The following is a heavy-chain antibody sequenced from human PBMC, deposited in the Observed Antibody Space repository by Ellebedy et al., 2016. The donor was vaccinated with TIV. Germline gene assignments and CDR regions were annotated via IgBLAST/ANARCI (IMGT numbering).Heavy chain of an antibody. CDR3: AKDVFSGNHCEAGEH. CDR2: IDEGGSNT. D-gene: IGHD3-10*01. Sequence: GGSLRLSXAASGFTFSGYWMHWVRQAPGKGLVWVSRIDEGGSNTVYADSVKGRFTISRDNSQNTLYLQMNNVRAEDTAVYYCAKDVFSGNHCEAGEHWGQGTLVTVSS. V-gene: IGHV3-74*01. CDR1: GFTFSGYW. J-gene: IGHJ4*02.